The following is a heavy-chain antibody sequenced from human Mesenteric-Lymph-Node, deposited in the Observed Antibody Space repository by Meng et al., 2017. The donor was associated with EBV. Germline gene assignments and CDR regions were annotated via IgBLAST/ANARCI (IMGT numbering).Heavy chain of an antibody. Sequence: QVRLEGSGPGLVKPSGTLSLTWAVSGGSISTSDWWSWVRQPPGKGLEWIGEIYHRGSTNYNPSLTSRVTISVDESKNEFSLSLTSVTAADTAVYFCARVNEGQWLVRGAFDYWGQGTLVTVSS. V-gene: IGHV4-4*02. CDR1: GGSISTSDW. CDR2: IYHRGST. J-gene: IGHJ4*02. CDR3: ARVNEGQWLVRGAFDY. D-gene: IGHD6-19*01.